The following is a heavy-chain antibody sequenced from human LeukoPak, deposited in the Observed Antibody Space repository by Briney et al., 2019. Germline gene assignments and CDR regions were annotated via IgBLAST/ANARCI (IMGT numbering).Heavy chain of an antibody. CDR3: AKAYDYDLPMDY. J-gene: IGHJ4*02. CDR1: GFTFSSYG. D-gene: IGHD3-22*01. Sequence: GGSLRLSCAASGFTFSSYGMHWVRQAPGKGLEWVAVISYDGSNKYYADSVKGRFNISRDNSKNTLCLQMNSLRAEDTAVYYCAKAYDYDLPMDYWGQGTLVTVSS. CDR2: ISYDGSNK. V-gene: IGHV3-30*18.